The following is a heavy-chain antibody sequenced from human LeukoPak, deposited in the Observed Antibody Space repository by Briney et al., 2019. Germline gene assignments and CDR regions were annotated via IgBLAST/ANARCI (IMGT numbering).Heavy chain of an antibody. Sequence: PSQTLSLTCAVSGGSISSGGYSWSWIRQPPGKGLEWIGYIHHSGSTYYNPSLKSRVTISVDRSKNQFSLKLSSVTAADTAVYYCARWEHYYDSNWFDPWGQGTLVTVSS. CDR2: IHHSGST. J-gene: IGHJ5*02. CDR1: GGSISSGGYS. CDR3: ARWEHYYDSNWFDP. D-gene: IGHD3-22*01. V-gene: IGHV4-30-2*01.